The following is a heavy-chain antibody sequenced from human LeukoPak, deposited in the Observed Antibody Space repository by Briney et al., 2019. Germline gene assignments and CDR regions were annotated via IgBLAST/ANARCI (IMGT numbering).Heavy chain of an antibody. Sequence: PGGSLRLSCETSGFSFRSHWMSWVRQAPGKGLEWVANINQDGSEMHYVDSVKARITVFRDNTKNSMYLQMNSLRAEDTAVYYCARDHTAPTIIWDCWGQGTLVTVSS. CDR3: ARDHTAPTIIWDC. J-gene: IGHJ4*02. D-gene: IGHD3/OR15-3a*01. CDR1: GFSFRSHW. CDR2: INQDGSEM. V-gene: IGHV3-7*01.